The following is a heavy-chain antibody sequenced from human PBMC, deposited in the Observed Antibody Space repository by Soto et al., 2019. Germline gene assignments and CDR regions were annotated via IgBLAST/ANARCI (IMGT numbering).Heavy chain of an antibody. CDR3: GRARMVSGARQDY. CDR1: GYTFTNFG. J-gene: IGHJ4*02. D-gene: IGHD6-19*01. V-gene: IGHV1-18*04. Sequence: QVHLVQSGAVVETPGASVKVSCKASGYTFTNFGINWVRQAPGQGLEWMGWITPYNGNTNYPQKHHDGITFTANTSTNTAYVQLRRMSADDTAVYFGGRARMVSGARQDYWGQGTPVTVSS. CDR2: ITPYNGNT.